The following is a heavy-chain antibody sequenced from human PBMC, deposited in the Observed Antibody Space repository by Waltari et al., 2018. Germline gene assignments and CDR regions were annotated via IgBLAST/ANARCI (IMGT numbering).Heavy chain of an antibody. D-gene: IGHD2-15*01. CDR3: VRGGSEADVNIKPPPN. Sequence: QEQLVQSGAEVKKPGASVKVSCKASGYTFTGYYMHWVRQAPGQGLECMGWVNPKTGDTVSAPKVQGRVTMTRDTSITTAYMELNGLTSDDTAVYYCVRGGSEADVNIKPPPNWGQGTLVTVSS. V-gene: IGHV1-2*02. CDR2: VNPKTGDT. J-gene: IGHJ4*02. CDR1: GYTFTGYY.